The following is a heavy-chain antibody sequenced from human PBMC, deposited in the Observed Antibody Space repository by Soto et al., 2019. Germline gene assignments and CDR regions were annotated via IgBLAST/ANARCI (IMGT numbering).Heavy chain of an antibody. J-gene: IGHJ6*03. CDR1: GFTFDDYV. CDR2: ISWNSGSI. Sequence: GGSLRLSCAASGFTFDDYVMHWVRQAPGKGLEWVSGISWNSGSIGYADSVKGRFTISRDNAKNSLYLQMNSLRAEDTALYYCAKDFVIWQQLVKRPLYYYYYYMDVWGKGTTVTVSS. V-gene: IGHV3-9*01. D-gene: IGHD6-13*01. CDR3: AKDFVIWQQLVKRPLYYYYYYMDV.